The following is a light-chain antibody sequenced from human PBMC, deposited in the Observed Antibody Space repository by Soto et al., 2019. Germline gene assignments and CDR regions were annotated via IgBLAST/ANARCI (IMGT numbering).Light chain of an antibody. CDR3: QQYDNLP. V-gene: IGKV1-33*01. Sequence: DIQMTQSPSSLSASVGDRVTITCQASQDISNYLNWYQQKPGKAPKLLIYDASNLETGVPSRFSGSGSGTDFTFTISSLQPEDIETYYCQQYDNLPFGQGTKVDIK. CDR1: QDISNY. CDR2: DAS. J-gene: IGKJ1*01.